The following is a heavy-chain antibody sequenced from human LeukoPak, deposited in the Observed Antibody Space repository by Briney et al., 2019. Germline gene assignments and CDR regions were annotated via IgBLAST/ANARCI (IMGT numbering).Heavy chain of an antibody. V-gene: IGHV4-39*01. Sequence: SETLSLTCTVSGGSISSSSYYWGWIRQPPGKGLEWIGSIYYSGSTYYNPSLKSRVTISVDTSKNQFSLKLSSVTAADTAVYYCARHGDGPRIYSVAFDIWGQGTRVTVSS. D-gene: IGHD5-12*01. CDR3: ARHGDGPRIYSVAFDI. J-gene: IGHJ3*02. CDR1: GGSISSSSYY. CDR2: IYYSGST.